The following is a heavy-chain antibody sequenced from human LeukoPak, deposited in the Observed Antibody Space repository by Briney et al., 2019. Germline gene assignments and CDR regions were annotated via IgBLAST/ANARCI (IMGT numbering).Heavy chain of an antibody. D-gene: IGHD5-18*01. CDR1: GFTFSSYG. V-gene: IGHV3-33*01. Sequence: PGGSLRLSCAASGFTFSSYGMHWVRQAPGKGLEWVAVIWYDGSNKYYADSVKGRFTISRGNSKNTLYLQMNSLRAEDTAVYYCAREGDVDTAMVFDYWGQGTLVTVSS. CDR2: IWYDGSNK. CDR3: AREGDVDTAMVFDY. J-gene: IGHJ4*02.